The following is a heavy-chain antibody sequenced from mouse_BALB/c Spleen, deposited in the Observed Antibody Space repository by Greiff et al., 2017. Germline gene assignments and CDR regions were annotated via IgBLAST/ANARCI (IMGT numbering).Heavy chain of an antibody. V-gene: IGHV1S34*01. D-gene: IGHD1-1*01. CDR3: ARNYGSSWFAY. Sequence: LVKTGASVKISCKASCYSFTGYYMHWVKQSHGKSLEWIGYISCYNGATSYNQKFKGKATFTVDTSSSTAYMQFNSLTSEDSAVYYCARNYGSSWFAYWGQGTLVTVSA. J-gene: IGHJ3*01. CDR2: ISCYNGAT. CDR1: CYSFTGYY.